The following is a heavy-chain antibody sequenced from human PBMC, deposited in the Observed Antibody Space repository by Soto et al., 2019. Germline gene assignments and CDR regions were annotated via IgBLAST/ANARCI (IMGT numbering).Heavy chain of an antibody. D-gene: IGHD2-21*01. Sequence: EVQLVESGEGLVQPGGSLRLSCAASGFTFSSYGMNWARQAPGKGLEWVTHINSAGETISYSDSVKGRFTISRDDAKNSLYLQMNSLRADDTAIYYCARDPEGINDFDYWGQGTLVTVSS. CDR3: ARDPEGINDFDY. V-gene: IGHV3-48*04. J-gene: IGHJ4*02. CDR1: GFTFSSYG. CDR2: INSAGETI.